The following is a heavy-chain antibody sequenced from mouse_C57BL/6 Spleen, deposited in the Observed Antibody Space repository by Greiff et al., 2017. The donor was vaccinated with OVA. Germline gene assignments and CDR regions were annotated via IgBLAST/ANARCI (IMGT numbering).Heavy chain of an antibody. Sequence: VQLQQSGPELVKPGASVKISCKASGYSFTGYYMNWVKQSPEKSLEWIGEINPSTGGTTYNQKFKAKATLTVDKSSSTAYMQLKSLTSEDSAVYYCARSYGYDGAYWGQGTLVTVSA. J-gene: IGHJ3*01. V-gene: IGHV1-42*01. CDR3: ARSYGYDGAY. D-gene: IGHD2-2*01. CDR2: INPSTGGT. CDR1: GYSFTGYY.